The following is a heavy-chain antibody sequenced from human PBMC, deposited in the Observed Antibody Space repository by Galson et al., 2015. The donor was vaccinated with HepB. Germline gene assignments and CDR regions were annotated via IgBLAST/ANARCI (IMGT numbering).Heavy chain of an antibody. CDR3: AHTPPDGSCRGGTCYWAYYFDS. V-gene: IGHV2-70*04. Sequence: PALVKPTQTLTLTCTFSGFSLSTSGMRVSWIRQPPGKALEWLARIDWDDDKFYSTSLKTRLTISKDTSKNQVVLTMTNMDPVDTATYYCAHTPPDGSCRGGTCYWAYYFDSWGQGTLVTVSS. J-gene: IGHJ4*02. CDR1: GFSLSTSGMR. CDR2: IDWDDDK. D-gene: IGHD2-15*01.